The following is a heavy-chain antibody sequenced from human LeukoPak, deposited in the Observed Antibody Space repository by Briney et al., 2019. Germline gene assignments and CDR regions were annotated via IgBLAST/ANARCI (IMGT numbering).Heavy chain of an antibody. D-gene: IGHD6-19*01. CDR3: ATNYTAVSAFDS. CDR1: GGSINSYY. J-gene: IGHJ4*02. V-gene: IGHV4-4*07. CDR2: IQTSGST. Sequence: PSETLSLTCTVSGGSINSYYWNWIRQPAGKGLEWIGHIQTSGSTKYNPSLKSRVTMSIDTYKNQFSLNLYSVTAADTAVYYCATNYTAVSAFDSWGKGTLVTVSS.